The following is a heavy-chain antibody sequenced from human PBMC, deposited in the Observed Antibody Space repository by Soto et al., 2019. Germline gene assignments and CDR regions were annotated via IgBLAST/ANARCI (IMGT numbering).Heavy chain of an antibody. CDR2: ISGSGGST. D-gene: IGHD1-26*01. CDR3: AKDIRVGATARHAFDI. V-gene: IGHV3-23*01. Sequence: EVQLLVSGGGLVQPGGSLRLSCAASGFTFSSYAMSWVRQAPGKGLEWVSAISGSGGSTYYADSVKGRFTISRDNSKNTLYLQMNSLRAEDTAVYYCAKDIRVGATARHAFDIWGQGTMVTVSS. CDR1: GFTFSSYA. J-gene: IGHJ3*02.